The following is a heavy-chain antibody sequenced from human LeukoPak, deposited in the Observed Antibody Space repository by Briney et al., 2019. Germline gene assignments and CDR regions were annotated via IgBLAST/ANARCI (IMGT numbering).Heavy chain of an antibody. J-gene: IGHJ4*02. CDR2: INTNTGNP. CDR3: AKQGPGYCSSTSCYGVDC. D-gene: IGHD2-2*01. Sequence: ASVKVSCKASGYTFTSYAMNWVRQAPGQGLEWMGWINTNTGNPTYAQGFTGRFVFSLDTSVSTAYLQISSLKAEDSAVYYCAKQGPGYCSSTSCYGVDCWGQGTLVTVSS. V-gene: IGHV7-4-1*02. CDR1: GYTFTSYA.